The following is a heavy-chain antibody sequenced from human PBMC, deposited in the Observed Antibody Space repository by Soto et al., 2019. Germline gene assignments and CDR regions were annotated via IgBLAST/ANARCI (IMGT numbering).Heavy chain of an antibody. CDR3: ARRLLWSPTWFEP. Sequence: DTLSLAGTIAGCSITTDYETWSRQPPGKGLEWIGYIYYSGSTHHNPALKSRVPISVDTSQNQFSLKLSSVTAADTAVYYCARRLLWSPTWFEPWGQGLLVSVSS. CDR2: IYYSGST. D-gene: IGHD3-10*01. J-gene: IGHJ5*02. CDR1: GCSITTDY. V-gene: IGHV4-59*08.